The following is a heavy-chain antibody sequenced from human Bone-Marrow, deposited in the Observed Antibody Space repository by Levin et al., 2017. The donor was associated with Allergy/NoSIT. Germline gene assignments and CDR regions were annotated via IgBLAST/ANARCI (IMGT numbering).Heavy chain of an antibody. Sequence: GGSLRLSCAASGFTFSSYGMHWVRQAPGKGLEWVAVIWYDGSNKYYADSVKGRFTISRDNSKNTLYLQMNSLRAEDTAVYYCAREDPDGYYFDYWGQGTLVTVSS. D-gene: IGHD3-10*01. CDR1: GFTFSSYG. J-gene: IGHJ4*02. V-gene: IGHV3-33*01. CDR3: AREDPDGYYFDY. CDR2: IWYDGSNK.